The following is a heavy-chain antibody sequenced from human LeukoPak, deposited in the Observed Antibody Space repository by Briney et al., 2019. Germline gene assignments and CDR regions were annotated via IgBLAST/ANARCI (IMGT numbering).Heavy chain of an antibody. J-gene: IGHJ1*01. Sequence: PGGSLRLSCAASGFTFSSYGMHWVRQAPGKGLEWVAVISYDGSNKYYADSVKGRFTISRDNSKNTLYLQMNSLRAEDTAVYYCAKVGVVVAATAEYFQHWGQGTLVTVSS. D-gene: IGHD2-15*01. V-gene: IGHV3-30*18. CDR1: GFTFSSYG. CDR2: ISYDGSNK. CDR3: AKVGVVVAATAEYFQH.